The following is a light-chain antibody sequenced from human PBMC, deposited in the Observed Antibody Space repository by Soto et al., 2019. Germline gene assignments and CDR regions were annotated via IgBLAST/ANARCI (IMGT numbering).Light chain of an antibody. CDR1: QDISNY. Sequence: DIQMTQSPSSLSASVGDRVTITCQASQDISNYLTWYQQKPGKAPMLLIYDASNMETGVPSRFSGSGSGTEFTFTISSLQPEDIATYYRQQYDNLPITFGQGTRLEIK. CDR2: DAS. J-gene: IGKJ5*01. CDR3: QQYDNLPIT. V-gene: IGKV1-33*01.